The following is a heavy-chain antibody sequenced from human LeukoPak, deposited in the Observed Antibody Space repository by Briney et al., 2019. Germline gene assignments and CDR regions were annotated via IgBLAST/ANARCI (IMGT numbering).Heavy chain of an antibody. CDR1: GGTFSSYA. V-gene: IGHV1-69*13. D-gene: IGHD1-26*01. CDR3: ARDRGGSYSGPFDY. CDR2: IIPIFGTA. J-gene: IGHJ4*02. Sequence: SVKVSCEASGGTFSSYAISWVRQAPGQGLEWMGGIIPIFGTANYAQKFQGRVTITADESTSTAYMELSSLRSEDTAVYYCARDRGGSYSGPFDYWGQGTLVTVSS.